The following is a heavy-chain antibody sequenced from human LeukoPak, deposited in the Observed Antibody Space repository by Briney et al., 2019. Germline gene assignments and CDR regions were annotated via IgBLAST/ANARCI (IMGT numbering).Heavy chain of an antibody. D-gene: IGHD3-10*01. CDR3: ARDSGDYYGSGRLNWFDP. CDR1: GGSICSSNW. CDR2: IYHSGST. J-gene: IGHJ5*02. Sequence: SGTLSLTCAVSGGSICSSNWWSWVRQPPGKGLEWIGEIYHSGSTNYNPSLKSRVTISVDKSKNQFSLKLSSVTAADTAVYYCARDSGDYYGSGRLNWFDPWGQGTLVTVSS. V-gene: IGHV4-4*02.